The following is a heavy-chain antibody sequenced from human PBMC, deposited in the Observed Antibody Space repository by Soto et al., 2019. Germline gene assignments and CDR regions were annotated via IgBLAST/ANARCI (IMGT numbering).Heavy chain of an antibody. CDR3: AKDYDSSGYYNGDAFDI. CDR2: ISGSGGST. Sequence: HPGGSLRLSCAASGFTFSSYAMSWVRQAPGKGLEWVSAISGSGGSTYYADSVKGRFTISRDNSKNTLYLQMNSLRAEDTAVYYCAKDYDSSGYYNGDAFDIWGQGTMVTVSS. J-gene: IGHJ3*02. V-gene: IGHV3-23*01. D-gene: IGHD3-22*01. CDR1: GFTFSSYA.